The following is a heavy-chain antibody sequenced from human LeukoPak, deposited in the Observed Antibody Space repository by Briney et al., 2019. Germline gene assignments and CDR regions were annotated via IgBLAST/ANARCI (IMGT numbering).Heavy chain of an antibody. Sequence: PGGSLRLSCAASRFTFNSYAMSWVRQAPGKGLEWVAVISYDGSNKYYADSVKGRFTISRDNSKNTLYLQMNSLRAEDTAVYYCARGGRDYYDSSGYYWGQGTLVTVSS. V-gene: IGHV3-30-3*01. D-gene: IGHD3-22*01. CDR1: RFTFNSYA. CDR3: ARGGRDYYDSSGYY. J-gene: IGHJ4*02. CDR2: ISYDGSNK.